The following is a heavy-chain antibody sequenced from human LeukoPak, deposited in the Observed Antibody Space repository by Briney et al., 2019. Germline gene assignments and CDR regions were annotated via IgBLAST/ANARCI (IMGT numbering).Heavy chain of an antibody. CDR2: VSYDGSIK. D-gene: IGHD1-26*01. Sequence: GGSLRLSCAASGFTFSSYAMHWVRQAPGKGLEWVAVVSYDGSIKYYADSVKGRFTISRDNSKNTLSLQMNSLRAEDTAVYYCARDNRGSYFSDYWGQGTLVTVSS. CDR3: ARDNRGSYFSDY. CDR1: GFTFSSYA. V-gene: IGHV3-30*04. J-gene: IGHJ4*02.